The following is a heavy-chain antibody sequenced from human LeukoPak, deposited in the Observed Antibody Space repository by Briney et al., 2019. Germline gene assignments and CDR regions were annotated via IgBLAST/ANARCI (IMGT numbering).Heavy chain of an antibody. J-gene: IGHJ4*02. Sequence: ASVKVSCKASGYTFTGYYMHWVRQAPGQGLEWMGWINPNSGGTNYAQKFQGRVTMTRDTSISTAYLELRRLRPDDTAVFFCASEEFGQVLDYWGQGALVSVSS. CDR1: GYTFTGYY. D-gene: IGHD3-16*01. V-gene: IGHV1-2*02. CDR2: INPNSGGT. CDR3: ASEEFGQVLDY.